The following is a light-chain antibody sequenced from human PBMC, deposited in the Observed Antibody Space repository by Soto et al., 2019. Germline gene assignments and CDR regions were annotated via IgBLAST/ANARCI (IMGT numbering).Light chain of an antibody. CDR2: EVS. CDR3: SLYTSENAYV. J-gene: IGLJ1*01. CDR1: SSDVGTYNY. V-gene: IGLV2-14*01. Sequence: QSALTQPASVSGSPGQSITISCTGTSSDVGTYNYVSWYQQHPGKAPKLMIYEVSNRPSGVSDRFSGSKSGNTASLTISGLQAEDEADYYCSLYTSENAYVFGTGTKVTVL.